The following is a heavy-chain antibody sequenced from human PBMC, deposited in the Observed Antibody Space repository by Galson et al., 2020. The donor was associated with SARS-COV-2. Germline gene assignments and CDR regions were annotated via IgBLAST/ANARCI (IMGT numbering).Heavy chain of an antibody. CDR2: IYSGGST. Sequence: GQSLKISCAASGFTVSSNYMTWVRQDPGKGLEWVSVIYSGGSTHSADSVKGRFTISRDNSKNTLYLQMNSLRAEDTAVYYCATYSSATYYYYYGMDVWGQGTTVTVSS. CDR3: ATYSSATYYYYYGMDV. V-gene: IGHV3-66*01. CDR1: GFTVSSNY. J-gene: IGHJ6*02. D-gene: IGHD6-19*01.